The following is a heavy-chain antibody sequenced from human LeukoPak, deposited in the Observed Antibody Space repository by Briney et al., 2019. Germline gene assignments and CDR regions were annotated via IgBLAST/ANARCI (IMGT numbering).Heavy chain of an antibody. CDR1: GYTFTGYY. D-gene: IGHD1-26*01. CDR3: ARATKLVGVFDS. Sequence: GASVKVSCKASGYTFTGYYMHWVRQAPGQGLEWMGRINPNSGGTNYAQKFQGRVTMTRDTSISTAYMELSRLRSDDTAVYYCARATKLVGVFDSWGQGTLVTVSS. J-gene: IGHJ4*02. V-gene: IGHV1-2*06. CDR2: INPNSGGT.